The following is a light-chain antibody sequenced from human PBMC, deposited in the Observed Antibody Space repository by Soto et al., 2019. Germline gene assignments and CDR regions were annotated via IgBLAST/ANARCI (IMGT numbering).Light chain of an antibody. V-gene: IGKV3-20*01. Sequence: ESVLTQSPGTLSLSPGDRATLSCRASQYVSGSYFAWYQQKPGQAPRLLIYGASSRATGIPDRFSGSGSETDFTLTINRLEPEDFAVYDCLQYGSSPPAYTFGQGTKLEIK. J-gene: IGKJ2*01. CDR3: LQYGSSPPAYT. CDR1: QYVSGSY. CDR2: GAS.